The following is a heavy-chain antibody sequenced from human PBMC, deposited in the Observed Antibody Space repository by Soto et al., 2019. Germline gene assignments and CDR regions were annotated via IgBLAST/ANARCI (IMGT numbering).Heavy chain of an antibody. D-gene: IGHD2-15*01. CDR1: GYTFTTYG. V-gene: IGHV1-18*01. CDR3: ARDDVSGGFDY. CDR2: ISPYNGNT. J-gene: IGHJ4*02. Sequence: GASVKVSCKASGYTFTTYGINWVRQAPGQGLEWMGWISPYNGNTHYAQKSQGRVTMTTDTTTSTAFMELRSLRSDDTAVYHCARDDVSGGFDYWGQGTLVTVSS.